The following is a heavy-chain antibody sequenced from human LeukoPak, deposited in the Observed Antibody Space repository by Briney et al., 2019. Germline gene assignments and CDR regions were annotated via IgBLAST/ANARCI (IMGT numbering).Heavy chain of an antibody. D-gene: IGHD5-12*01. CDR3: ARESSVDVTPDY. CDR1: GGSISSSNW. V-gene: IGHV4-4*02. CDR2: IYHSGST. J-gene: IGHJ4*02. Sequence: PSETLSLTCAVSGGSISSSNWWSWVRQPPGQGLEWIGEIYHSGSTNYNPSLKSRVTISVDKSKNQFSLKLSSMTAADTAVYYCARESSVDVTPDYWGQGTLGTVSS.